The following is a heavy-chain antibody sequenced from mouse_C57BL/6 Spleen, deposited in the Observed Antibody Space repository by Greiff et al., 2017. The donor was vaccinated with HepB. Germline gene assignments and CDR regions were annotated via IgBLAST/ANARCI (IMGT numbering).Heavy chain of an antibody. D-gene: IGHD3-2*02. CDR2: IYPGSGNT. V-gene: IGHV1-66*01. CDR3: SRGGSSGLLDY. J-gene: IGHJ2*01. Sequence: VKLVESGPELVKPGASVKISCKASGYSFTSYYIHWVKQRPGQGLEWIGWIYPGSGNTKYNEKFKGKATLTADTSSSTAYMQRSSLTSEDSAVYYCSRGGSSGLLDYWGQGTTLTVSS. CDR1: GYSFTSYY.